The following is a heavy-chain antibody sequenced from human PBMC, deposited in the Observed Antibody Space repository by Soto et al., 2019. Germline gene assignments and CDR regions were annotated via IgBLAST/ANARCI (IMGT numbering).Heavy chain of an antibody. CDR1: GYNFTRYW. CDR2: IHPGDSDT. V-gene: IGHV5-51*01. D-gene: IGHD3-10*01. CDR3: TRHASKYGVYYYPFGMDV. Sequence: EVQLVQSGAEVKKPGESLKISCKGFGYNFTRYWIGWVRQMPGKGLEWMGIIHPGDSDTRYSPSFQGQVIISADTSTSTPHLQSSSLKASDTAMYHCTRHASKYGVYYYPFGMDVWGQGTTVTVS. J-gene: IGHJ6*02.